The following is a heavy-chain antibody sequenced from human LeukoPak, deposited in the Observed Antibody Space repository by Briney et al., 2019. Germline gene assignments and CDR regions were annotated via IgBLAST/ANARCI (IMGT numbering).Heavy chain of an antibody. CDR3: ARDIGYCSSTSCYRYGMDV. D-gene: IGHD2-2*01. V-gene: IGHV3-33*01. Sequence: GGSLRLSCAASGFTFSSYGMHWVRRAPGKGLEWVAVIWYDGSNKYYADSVKGRFTISRDNSKNTLYLQMNSLRAEDTAVYYCARDIGYCSSTSCYRYGMDVWGKGTTVTVSS. CDR2: IWYDGSNK. CDR1: GFTFSSYG. J-gene: IGHJ6*04.